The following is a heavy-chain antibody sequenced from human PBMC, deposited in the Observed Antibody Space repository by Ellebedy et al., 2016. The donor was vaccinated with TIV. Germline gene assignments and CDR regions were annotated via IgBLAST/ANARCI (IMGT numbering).Heavy chain of an antibody. D-gene: IGHD6-13*01. J-gene: IGHJ4*02. CDR3: ARLGLGRQQLVYYFDY. CDR2: IIPIFGTA. V-gene: IGHV1-69*13. CDR1: GGTFSSYA. Sequence: SVKVSCXASGGTFSSYAISWVRQAPGQGLEWMGGIIPIFGTANYAQKFQGRVTITADESTSTAYMELSSLRSEDTAVYYCARLGLGRQQLVYYFDYWGQGTLVTVSS.